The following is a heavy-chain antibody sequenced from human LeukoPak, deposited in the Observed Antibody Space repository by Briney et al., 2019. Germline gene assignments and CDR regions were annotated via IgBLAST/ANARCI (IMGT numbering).Heavy chain of an antibody. V-gene: IGHV3-7*01. J-gene: IGHJ5*02. D-gene: IGHD1-7*01. CDR2: IKQDGSEK. CDR1: GFTFSSYW. CDR3: ARDPYDWNSNWFAP. Sequence: PGGSLRLSCAASGFTFSSYWMNWVRQAPGKGLEWVANIKQDGSEKYYVDSVKGRFTISRDNAKNSVYLQMNILRADDTAVYYYARDPYDWNSNWFAPWGQGTLVTVSS.